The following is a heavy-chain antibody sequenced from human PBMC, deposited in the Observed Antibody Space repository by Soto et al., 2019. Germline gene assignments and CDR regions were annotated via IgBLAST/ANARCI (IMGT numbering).Heavy chain of an antibody. CDR1: GYTFTSYD. V-gene: IGHV1-8*01. CDR2: MNPNSGNT. CDR3: ASEVGYSYVFDY. J-gene: IGHJ4*02. D-gene: IGHD5-18*01. Sequence: QVQLVQSGAEVKKPGASVKVSCKASGYTFTSYDINWVRQATGQGLEWMGWMNPNSGNTGYAQKFQGRVTMSRNTYISTSYMELSSLRSEDTAVYYCASEVGYSYVFDYWRQRTLVTVSS.